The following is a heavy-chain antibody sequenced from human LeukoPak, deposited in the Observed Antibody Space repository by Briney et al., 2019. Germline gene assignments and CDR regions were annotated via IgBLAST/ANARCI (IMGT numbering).Heavy chain of an antibody. CDR3: ARGYSSGWYPNYYYYMDV. J-gene: IGHJ6*03. D-gene: IGHD6-19*01. Sequence: ASVKVSCKASGYTFTGYYMHWVRQAPGQGLEWMGRINPNSGGTNYAQKFQGRVTMTRDTSTSTAYMELSRLRSDDTAVYYCARGYSSGWYPNYYYYMDVWGKGTTVTVSS. CDR2: INPNSGGT. V-gene: IGHV1-2*06. CDR1: GYTFTGYY.